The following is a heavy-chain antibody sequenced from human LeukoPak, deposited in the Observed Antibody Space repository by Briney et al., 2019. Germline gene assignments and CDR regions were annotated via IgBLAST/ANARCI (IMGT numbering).Heavy chain of an antibody. Sequence: SETLSLTCAVSGGSISSGGYSWSWIRQPPGKGLEWIGYIYYSGSTYYNPSLKSRVTISVDTSKNQFSLKLSSVTAADTAVYYCARLGRFTDGEFDYWGQGTLATVSS. J-gene: IGHJ4*02. CDR3: ARLGRFTDGEFDY. CDR1: GGSISSGGYS. D-gene: IGHD2-21*01. V-gene: IGHV4-30-4*07. CDR2: IYYSGST.